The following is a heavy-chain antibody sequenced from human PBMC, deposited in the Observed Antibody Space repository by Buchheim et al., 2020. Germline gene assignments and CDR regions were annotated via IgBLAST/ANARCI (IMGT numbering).Heavy chain of an antibody. V-gene: IGHV3-23*01. J-gene: IGHJ4*02. CDR3: AKDRSGSPYYFDS. Sequence: EVQLLESGGGLVQPGGSLRLSCAASGFTFSSYAMTWVRQAPGKGLEWVSAIRGSDGSTYYADSVKGRFTISRDNSKSTRYLQMNSLRAEDTAVYYCAKDRSGSPYYFDSWGQGTL. CDR1: GFTFSSYA. CDR2: IRGSDGST. D-gene: IGHD1-26*01.